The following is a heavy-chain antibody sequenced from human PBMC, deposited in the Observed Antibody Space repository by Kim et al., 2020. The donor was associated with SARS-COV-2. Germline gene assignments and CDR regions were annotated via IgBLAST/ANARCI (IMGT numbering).Heavy chain of an antibody. J-gene: IGHJ6*02. D-gene: IGHD2-8*02. CDR2: ISGSGGST. CDR3: AKVRARLLGYYYYGMDV. Sequence: GGSLRLSCAASGFTFSSYAMSWVRQAPGKGLEWVSAISGSGGSTYYADSVKGRFTISRDNSKNKLYLQMNSLRAEDTAVYYCAKVRARLLGYYYYGMDVWGQGTTVNVSS. CDR1: GFTFSSYA. V-gene: IGHV3-23*01.